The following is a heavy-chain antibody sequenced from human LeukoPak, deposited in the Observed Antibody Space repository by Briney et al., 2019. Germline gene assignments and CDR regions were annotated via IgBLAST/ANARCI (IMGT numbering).Heavy chain of an antibody. CDR3: ARKSGSYSNWFDP. J-gene: IGHJ5*02. CDR1: GYTFTGYY. D-gene: IGHD3-10*01. V-gene: IGHV1-2*02. CDR2: INPNSGGT. Sequence: ASVKVSCKASGYTFTGYYMHWVRQDPGQGLEWMGWINPNSGGTNYAQKFQGRVTMTRDTSTSTAYMELSRLRSDDTAVYYCARKSGSYSNWFDPWGQGTLVTVSS.